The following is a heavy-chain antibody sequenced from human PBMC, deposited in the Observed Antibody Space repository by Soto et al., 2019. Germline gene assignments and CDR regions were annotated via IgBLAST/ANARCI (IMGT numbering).Heavy chain of an antibody. CDR1: RLTFTSYA. D-gene: IGHD1-26*01. J-gene: IGHJ4*02. CDR3: AKDVEGGSLFRGAFDY. CDR2: ISASGGAT. V-gene: IGHV3-23*01. Sequence: GGSRRLSCVASRLTFTSYAMNWVRQAPGKGLEWVAAISASGGATIHADSVKGRLTISRDNSKNTLYMQMNSLRAEDTAVYYCAKDVEGGSLFRGAFDYWGQGTQVTVSS.